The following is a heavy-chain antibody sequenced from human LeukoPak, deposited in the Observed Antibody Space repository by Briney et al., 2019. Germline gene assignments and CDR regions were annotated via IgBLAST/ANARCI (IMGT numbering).Heavy chain of an antibody. CDR2: ISSSGSTI. D-gene: IGHD2-15*01. Sequence: GGSLRLSCAASGFTFSSYEMNWVRQAPGKGLEWVSYISSSGSTIYYADSVKGRFTISRDNAKNSLYLQMNSLRAEDTAVYYCAKDMDGGVAATRALDYWGQGTLVTVSS. CDR3: AKDMDGGVAATRALDY. CDR1: GFTFSSYE. V-gene: IGHV3-48*03. J-gene: IGHJ4*02.